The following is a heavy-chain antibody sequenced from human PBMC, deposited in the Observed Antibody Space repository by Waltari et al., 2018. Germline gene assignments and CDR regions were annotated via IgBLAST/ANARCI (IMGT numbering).Heavy chain of an antibody. D-gene: IGHD6-13*01. J-gene: IGHJ5*02. CDR1: GFTFSSYA. CDR2: ISGSGGSP. CDR3: AALSSSWFDP. V-gene: IGHV3-23*01. Sequence: EVQLLESGGGLVQPGGSLRLSCAASGFTFSSYAMSWVRQAPGKGLEWVSAISGSGGSPYYADSGKGRFTISRDNSKNTLYLQMNSLRAEDTAVYYCAALSSSWFDPWGQGTLVTVSS.